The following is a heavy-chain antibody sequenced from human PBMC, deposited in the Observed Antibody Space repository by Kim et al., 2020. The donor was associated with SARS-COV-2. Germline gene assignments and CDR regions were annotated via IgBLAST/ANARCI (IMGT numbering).Heavy chain of an antibody. J-gene: IGHJ6*01. CDR1: GFTFSGSA. CDR3: TRPFSSDWYTSYYYYGMDL. Sequence: GGSLRLSCAASGFTFSGSAMHWVRQASGKGLEWVGRIRSKANSYAKAYAASVKGRFTIARDDSKNTAYLQMNSLKTEDTAVYYCTRPFSSDWYTSYYYYGMDLWVQGTTVT. V-gene: IGHV3-73*01. D-gene: IGHD6-19*01. CDR2: IRSKANSYAK.